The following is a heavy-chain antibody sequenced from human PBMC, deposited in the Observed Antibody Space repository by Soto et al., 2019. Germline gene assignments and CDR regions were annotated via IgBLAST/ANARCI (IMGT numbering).Heavy chain of an antibody. V-gene: IGHV1-69*13. CDR2: IIPIFGTA. J-gene: IGHJ2*01. CDR3: ARMGDCSGGSCNDWYFDL. CDR1: GGTFSSYA. Sequence: SVKVSCKASGGTFSSYAISWVRQAPGQGLEWMGGIIPIFGTANYAQKFQGRVTITADESTSTAYMELSSLRSEDTAVYYCARMGDCSGGSCNDWYFDLWGRGTLVTAPQ. D-gene: IGHD2-15*01.